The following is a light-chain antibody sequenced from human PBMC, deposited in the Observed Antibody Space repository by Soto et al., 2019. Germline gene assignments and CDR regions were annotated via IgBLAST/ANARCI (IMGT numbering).Light chain of an antibody. CDR2: GDN. CDR1: GSNIGAGYD. Sequence: QSVLTQPPSVSGAPGQRITISCTGSGSNIGAGYDVHWYRQLPGTAPKLLLYGDNNRPSGVPDRFSGSKSGTSASLAITGLQAEDEADYDCQSYDSSLIRFFGTGTKVTVL. J-gene: IGLJ1*01. V-gene: IGLV1-40*01. CDR3: QSYDSSLIRF.